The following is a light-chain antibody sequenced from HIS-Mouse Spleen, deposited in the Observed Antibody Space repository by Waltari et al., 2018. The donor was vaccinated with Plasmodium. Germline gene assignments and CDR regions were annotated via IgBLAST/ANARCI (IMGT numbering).Light chain of an antibody. Sequence: QSALTQPPSASGSPGQSVTLSCTRTSRAVGGYNYVPWYQQHPGKAPKLMIYEVSKRPSGVPDRFSGSKSGNTASLTVSGLQAEDEADYYCSSYAGSNNLVFGGGTKLTVL. CDR2: EVS. CDR1: SRAVGGYNY. CDR3: SSYAGSNNLV. J-gene: IGLJ2*01. V-gene: IGLV2-8*01.